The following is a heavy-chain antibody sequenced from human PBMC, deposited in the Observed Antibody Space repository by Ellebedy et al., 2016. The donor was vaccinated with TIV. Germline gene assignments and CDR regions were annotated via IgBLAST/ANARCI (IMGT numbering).Heavy chain of an antibody. CDR3: ATRHIILPQ. D-gene: IGHD2-21*01. CDR2: INPSGGST. V-gene: IGHV1-46*01. Sequence: ASVKVSCKASGYTSTSYYMHWVRQAPGQGLEWMGIINPSGGSTTYAQKIQGRISMTRDRSTSTVFMELRSLRSEDTAVYYCATRHIILPQWGQGTLVTVSS. J-gene: IGHJ4*02. CDR1: GYTSTSYY.